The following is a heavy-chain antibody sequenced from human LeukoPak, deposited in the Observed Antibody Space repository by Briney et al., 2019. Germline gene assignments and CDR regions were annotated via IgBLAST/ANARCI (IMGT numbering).Heavy chain of an antibody. CDR2: IYYSGST. CDR3: ARSIMITFGGVIPHYFDY. D-gene: IGHD3-16*02. Sequence: SETLSLTCTVSGGSISSSSYYWGWLRQPPGKGREGIGSIYYSGSTYYNPPPKSRVTISVDTSKNQFSLKLSSVTAADTAVYYCARSIMITFGGVIPHYFDYWGQGTLVTVSS. CDR1: GGSISSSSYY. V-gene: IGHV4-39*01. J-gene: IGHJ4*02.